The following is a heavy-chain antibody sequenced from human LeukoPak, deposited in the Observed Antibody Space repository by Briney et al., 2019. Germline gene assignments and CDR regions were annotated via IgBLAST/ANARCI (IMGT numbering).Heavy chain of an antibody. D-gene: IGHD3-22*01. J-gene: IGHJ4*02. Sequence: PGGSLRLSCAASGFTFSDYYMSWIRQAPGKGLEWVSYISSSSSYTNYADSVKGRFTISRDNAKNSLYLQMNSLRAEDTAVYYCARITYDSSGYYYEGPYYFDYWGQGTLVTVSS. CDR1: GFTFSDYY. V-gene: IGHV3-11*06. CDR2: ISSSSSYT. CDR3: ARITYDSSGYYYEGPYYFDY.